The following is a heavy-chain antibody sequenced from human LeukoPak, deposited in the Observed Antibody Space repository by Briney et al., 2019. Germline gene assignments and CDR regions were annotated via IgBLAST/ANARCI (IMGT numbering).Heavy chain of an antibody. J-gene: IGHJ4*02. CDR3: ARDPGIGRGGYFDY. V-gene: IGHV3-66*01. D-gene: IGHD6-13*01. CDR2: IYSGGST. Sequence: GRSLRLSCAASGFTVSSNYMSWVRRAPGKGLEWVSVIYSGGSTYYADSVKGRFTISRDNSKNTLYLQMNSLRAEDTAVYYCARDPGIGRGGYFDYWGQGTLVTVSS. CDR1: GFTVSSNY.